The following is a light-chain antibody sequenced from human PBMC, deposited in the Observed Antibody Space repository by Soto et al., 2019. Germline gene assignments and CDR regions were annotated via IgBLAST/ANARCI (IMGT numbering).Light chain of an antibody. CDR1: SSDVGGYNY. V-gene: IGLV2-14*01. CDR2: DVS. CDR3: SSYTSSSTLNVV. Sequence: QSVLTQPASVSGSPGQSITISCTGTSSDVGGYNYVSWYQQHPGKAPKLMIYDVSNRPSGVSNRFSGSNSGNTASLTISGLQAEDEADYYCSSYTSSSTLNVVFGGGTKVTVL. J-gene: IGLJ2*01.